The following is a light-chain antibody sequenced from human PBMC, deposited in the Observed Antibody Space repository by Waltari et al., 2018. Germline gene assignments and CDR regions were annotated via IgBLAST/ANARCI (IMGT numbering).Light chain of an antibody. J-gene: IGLJ2*01. CDR3: QVWDGEGHPAVV. CDR2: HDT. Sequence: SYVLTQPPPVSVAPGATASITCWGYKLRSKSVHWYQQKQRQTPVLVIFHDTDRPSGIPERFSGSSSQSTATLTIISVVADDEDVDYCQVWDGEGHPAVVFGGGTKLTVL. V-gene: IGLV3-21*04. CDR1: KLRSKS.